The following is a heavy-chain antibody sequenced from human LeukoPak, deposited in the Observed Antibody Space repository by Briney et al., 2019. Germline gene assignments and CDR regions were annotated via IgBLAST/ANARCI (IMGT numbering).Heavy chain of an antibody. Sequence: GGSLRLSCAASGFTFSSYAMSWVRQAPGKGLEWVANIKQDGSEKYYVDSVKGRFTISRDNAKNSLYLQMNSLRAEDTAVYYCARDGGWLEFDYWGQGTLVTVSS. CDR1: GFTFSSYA. D-gene: IGHD3-16*01. CDR2: IKQDGSEK. CDR3: ARDGGWLEFDY. V-gene: IGHV3-7*01. J-gene: IGHJ4*02.